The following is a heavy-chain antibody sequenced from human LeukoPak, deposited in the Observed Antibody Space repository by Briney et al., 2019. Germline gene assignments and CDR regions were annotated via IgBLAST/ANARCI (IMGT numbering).Heavy chain of an antibody. Sequence: SETLSLICTVPGGSISSSSYYWGWIRQPPGKGLEWIGSIYYSGSTYYNPSLKSRVTISVDTSKNQFSLKLSSVTAADTAVYYCARLVVDTAMVYYYYYGMDVWGQGTTVTVSS. CDR3: ARLVVDTAMVYYYYYGMDV. V-gene: IGHV4-39*01. J-gene: IGHJ6*02. CDR1: GGSISSSSYY. D-gene: IGHD5-18*01. CDR2: IYYSGST.